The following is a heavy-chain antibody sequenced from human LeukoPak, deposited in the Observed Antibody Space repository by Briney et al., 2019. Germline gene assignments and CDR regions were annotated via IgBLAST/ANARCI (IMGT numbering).Heavy chain of an antibody. CDR3: ARVYGDQAFDI. CDR1: GYSFTGHY. J-gene: IGHJ3*02. CDR2: INPNSGGT. V-gene: IGHV1-2*02. D-gene: IGHD7-27*01. Sequence: GASVTVSCKASGYSFTGHYMHWVRQAPGQGLEWMGWINPNSGGTNYAQKFQGRVTMTRDTAISTAYMELSRLRSDDTAVYYCARVYGDQAFDIWGQGTMLTVST.